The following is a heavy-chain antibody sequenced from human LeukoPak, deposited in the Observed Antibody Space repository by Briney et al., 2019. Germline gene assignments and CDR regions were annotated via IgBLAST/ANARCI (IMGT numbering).Heavy chain of an antibody. CDR2: IDPSDSYT. Sequence: GESLQISCKGSGYSFTSYWISWVRQMPGKGLERMGRIDPSDSYTNYSPSFQGHVTISADKSISTAYLQWSSLKASDTAMYYCARHVGNDYYYYGMDVWGQGTTVTVSS. J-gene: IGHJ6*02. D-gene: IGHD4-23*01. CDR3: ARHVGNDYYYYGMDV. V-gene: IGHV5-10-1*01. CDR1: GYSFTSYW.